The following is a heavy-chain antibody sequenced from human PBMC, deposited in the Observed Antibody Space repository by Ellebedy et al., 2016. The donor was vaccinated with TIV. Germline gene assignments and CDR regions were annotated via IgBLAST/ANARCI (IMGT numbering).Heavy chain of an antibody. V-gene: IGHV3-9*01. CDR1: GFTFDDYA. CDR2: ISWNSGSI. J-gene: IGHJ4*02. Sequence: GGSLRLSXAASGFTFDDYAMHWVRQAPGKGLEWVSGISWNSGSIGYADSVKGRFTISRDNAKNSLYLQMNSLRAEDTSLYYCARNSLCDYWGQGTLVTVSS. D-gene: IGHD2-2*01. CDR3: ARNSLCDY.